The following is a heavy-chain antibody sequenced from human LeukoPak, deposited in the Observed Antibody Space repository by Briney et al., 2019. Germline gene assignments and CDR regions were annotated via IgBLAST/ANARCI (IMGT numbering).Heavy chain of an antibody. D-gene: IGHD3-22*01. CDR2: INPNSGDT. J-gene: IGHJ4*02. CDR3: ARDFTIIVVISDY. Sequence: ASVTVSCKASGYTFTGYYIHWVRQAPGQGLEWMGWINPNSGDTNYAQNFQGRVTMTRDTSISTAYMELSRLRSDDTAVYYCARDFTIIVVISDYWGQGTLVTVSS. CDR1: GYTFTGYY. V-gene: IGHV1-2*02.